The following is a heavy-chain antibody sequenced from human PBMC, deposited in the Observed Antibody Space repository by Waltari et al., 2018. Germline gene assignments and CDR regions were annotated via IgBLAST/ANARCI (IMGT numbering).Heavy chain of an antibody. CDR2: IFHGGGDT. Sequence: EVQLLDSGGGLVQPGGSLRLSCAASGFFFSSYTMNWVRQAPGKGLELVSIFHGGGDTDYADSVRGRFIISRDNSKNMLYLQMNSLRSDDTAVYYCAREEDYYYYGMDVWGQGTTVNVSS. J-gene: IGHJ6*02. CDR3: AREEDYYYYGMDV. V-gene: IGHV3-23*03. CDR1: GFFFSSYT.